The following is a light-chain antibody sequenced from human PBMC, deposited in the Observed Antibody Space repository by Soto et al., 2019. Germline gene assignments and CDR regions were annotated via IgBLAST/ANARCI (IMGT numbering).Light chain of an antibody. Sequence: DIQMTQSPSSLSASVGDRVTITCQASQDIDYYLNWYQQKPGKAPKLLIYDASTLETGVPSRFSGSGSGTDFTFTIAGLHPEDIATYFCQQYRSLPFTFGPGTQVDI. V-gene: IGKV1-33*01. CDR3: QQYRSLPFT. J-gene: IGKJ3*01. CDR2: DAS. CDR1: QDIDYY.